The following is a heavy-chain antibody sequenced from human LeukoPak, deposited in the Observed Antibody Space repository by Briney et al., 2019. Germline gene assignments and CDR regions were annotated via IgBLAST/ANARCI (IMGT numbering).Heavy chain of an antibody. CDR3: AKDISVWGSYVSADY. CDR2: ISSSSSTI. J-gene: IGHJ4*02. V-gene: IGHV3-48*01. Sequence: PGGSLRLSCAASGFTFSSYSMNWVRQAPGKGLEWVSYISSSSSTIYYADSVKGRFTISRDNAKNSLYLQMNSLRAEDTALYYCAKDISVWGSYVSADYWGQGTLVTVSS. CDR1: GFTFSSYS. D-gene: IGHD3-16*01.